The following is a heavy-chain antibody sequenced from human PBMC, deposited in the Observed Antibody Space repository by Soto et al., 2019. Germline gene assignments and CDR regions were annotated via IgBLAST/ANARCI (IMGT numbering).Heavy chain of an antibody. V-gene: IGHV1-69*02. CDR3: ARVIAARPDYYYYMGV. CDR2: IIPILGIA. D-gene: IGHD6-6*01. CDR1: GGTFSSYT. J-gene: IGHJ6*03. Sequence: QVPLVQSGAEVKKPGSSVKVSCKASGGTFSSYTISWVRQAPGQGLEWMGRIIPILGIANYAQKFQGRVTITADKSTSTAYMELSSLRSEDTAVYYCARVIAARPDYYYYMGVFGKGTTVTVSS.